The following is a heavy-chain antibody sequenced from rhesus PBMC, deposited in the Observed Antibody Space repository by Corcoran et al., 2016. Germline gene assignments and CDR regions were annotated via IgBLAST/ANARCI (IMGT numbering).Heavy chain of an antibody. Sequence: QLQLQVSGPGLVKPSETLSFTCAVSGVSLSSTWWTWIRQPPGKGLEWVGRISGSSGSTSYKPSLKSRVTISPDTSKSQLSLRLISVTAADTAVYFCARGSYSGSPDYWGQGVLVTVSS. D-gene: IGHD3-16*01. CDR1: GVSLSSTW. CDR2: ISGSSGST. J-gene: IGHJ4*01. CDR3: ARGSYSGSPDY. V-gene: IGHV4-147*01.